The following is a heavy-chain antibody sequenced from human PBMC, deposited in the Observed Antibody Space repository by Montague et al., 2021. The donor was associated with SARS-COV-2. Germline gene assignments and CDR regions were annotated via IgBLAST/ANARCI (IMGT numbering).Heavy chain of an antibody. CDR1: GFTFSSYS. CDR2: ISSSSNPI. J-gene: IGHJ6*02. V-gene: IGHV3-48*04. Sequence: SRRISCAASGFTFSSYSMNWVRQAPGKGLEWVSYISSSSNPIYYADSVQGRFTISRDNAKNSLYLQMNSLRAEDTAVYYCARDRGGSVSSGPYYYGMDVWGQGTTVTVSS. CDR3: ARDRGGSVSSGPYYYGMDV. D-gene: IGHD6-19*01.